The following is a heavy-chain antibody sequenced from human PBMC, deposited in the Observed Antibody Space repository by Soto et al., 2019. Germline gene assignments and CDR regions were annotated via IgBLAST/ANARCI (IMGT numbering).Heavy chain of an antibody. CDR3: ARTTAAIHLNY. CDR2: THHSGST. V-gene: IGHV4-34*01. J-gene: IGHJ4*02. Sequence: SETLSLTCAVYGGSLSGNYWDWIRQPPGKGLEWIGETHHSGSTAYNPSLKSRVTISVDTSRNQFSLKLNSVTAADTAVYYCARTTAAIHLNYWSQGTLVTVSS. CDR1: GGSLSGNY. D-gene: IGHD2-21*02.